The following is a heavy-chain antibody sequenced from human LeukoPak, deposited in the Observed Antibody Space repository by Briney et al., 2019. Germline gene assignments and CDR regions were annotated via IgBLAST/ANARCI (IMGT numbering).Heavy chain of an antibody. Sequence: SETLSLTCTVSGGSISSGGYYWSWIRQHPGKGLEWIGYIYYSGSTYYNPSLKSRVTISVDTSKNQFSLKLSSVTAADTAVYYCTRNLGHCSSTDCYPYFDPWGQGTLVTVSS. CDR1: GGSISSGGYY. D-gene: IGHD2-2*01. J-gene: IGHJ5*02. CDR3: TRNLGHCSSTDCYPYFDP. V-gene: IGHV4-31*03. CDR2: IYYSGST.